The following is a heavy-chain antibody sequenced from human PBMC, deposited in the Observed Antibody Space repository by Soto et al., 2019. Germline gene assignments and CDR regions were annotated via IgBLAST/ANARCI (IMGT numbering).Heavy chain of an antibody. CDR1: GFTFSSYG. J-gene: IGHJ6*02. V-gene: IGHV3-30*18. CDR3: AKDSLTPSLLNIVVVPAAIYYYGMDV. CDR2: ISYDGSNK. D-gene: IGHD2-2*01. Sequence: PGGSLRLSCAASGFTFSSYGMHWVRRAPGKGLEWVAVISYDGSNKYYADSVKGRFTISRDNSKNTLYLQMNSLRAEDTAVYYCAKDSLTPSLLNIVVVPAAIYYYGMDVWGQGTTVTVSS.